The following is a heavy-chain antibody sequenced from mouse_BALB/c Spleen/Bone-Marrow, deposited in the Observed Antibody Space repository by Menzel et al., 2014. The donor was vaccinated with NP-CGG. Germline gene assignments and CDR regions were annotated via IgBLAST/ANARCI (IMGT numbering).Heavy chain of an antibody. CDR3: ARDKGGILFDY. J-gene: IGHJ2*01. CDR2: IRNKANGYTT. Sequence: EVMLVESGGGLVQPGGSLRLSCATSGFTFTDYYMNWVRQPPGKALEWLGFIRNKANGYTTEYSASVKGRLTISRDNSQSILYLQMNTLRAEDSATYYCARDKGGILFDYWGQGTTLTVSS. D-gene: IGHD1-1*02. CDR1: GFTFTDYY. V-gene: IGHV7-3*02.